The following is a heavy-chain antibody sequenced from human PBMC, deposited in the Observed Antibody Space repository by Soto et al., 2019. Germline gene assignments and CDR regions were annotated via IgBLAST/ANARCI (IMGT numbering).Heavy chain of an antibody. CDR2: ISAYSGNT. V-gene: IGHV1-18*01. CDR3: ARAFCSGGSCYLDY. Sequence: QVQLVQSGGEVKKPGAAVKVSCQASGYTFTTFGIGWVRHAPGQGLEWMGWISAYSGNTEYPEKLQGRVTMTIDTSTSTTYMELRSLRSDDTAVYYCARAFCSGGSCYLDYWGQGALVTVSS. J-gene: IGHJ4*02. D-gene: IGHD2-15*01. CDR1: GYTFTTFG.